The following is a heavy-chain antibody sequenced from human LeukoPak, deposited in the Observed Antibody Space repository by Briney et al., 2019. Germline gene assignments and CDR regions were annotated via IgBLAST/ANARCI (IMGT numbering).Heavy chain of an antibody. J-gene: IGHJ6*03. V-gene: IGHV3-21*01. CDR1: GFTFSIYA. Sequence: GGSLRLSCAASGFTFSIYAMTWVRQAPGKGLEWVSSISSSSSYIYYADSVKGRFTISRDNAKNSLYLQMNSLRAEDTAVYYCARDNRSIAVAESYYYYYMDVWGKGTTVTVSS. D-gene: IGHD6-19*01. CDR3: ARDNRSIAVAESYYYYYMDV. CDR2: ISSSSSYI.